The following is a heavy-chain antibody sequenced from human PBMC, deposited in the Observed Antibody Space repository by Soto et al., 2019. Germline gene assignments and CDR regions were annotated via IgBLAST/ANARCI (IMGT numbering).Heavy chain of an antibody. V-gene: IGHV1-8*01. CDR3: ARTSDSSGNDAFDI. J-gene: IGHJ3*02. CDR1: GYTFTSYD. D-gene: IGHD3-22*01. CDR2: MNPNSGNT. Sequence: QVQLVQSGAEVKKPGASVKVSCKASGYTFTSYDINWVRQATGQGLEWMGWMNPNSGNTGYAQKFTGRVTRTKNTSISTAYMELSSLRSEDTAVYYCARTSDSSGNDAFDIWGQGTMVTVSS.